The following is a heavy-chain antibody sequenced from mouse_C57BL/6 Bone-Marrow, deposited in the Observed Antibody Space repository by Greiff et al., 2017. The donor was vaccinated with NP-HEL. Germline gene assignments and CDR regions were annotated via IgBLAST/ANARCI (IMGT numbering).Heavy chain of an antibody. CDR1: GYSITSGYY. Sequence: EVKLLESGPGLVKPSQSLSLTCSVTGYSITSGYYWNWIRQFPGNKLEWMGYISYDGSNNYNPSLKNRISLTRDTSKNQFFMKLNSVTTEDTATYYCARDLYYGSSPYWYFDVWGTGTTVTVSS. CDR2: ISYDGSN. CDR3: ARDLYYGSSPYWYFDV. D-gene: IGHD1-1*01. J-gene: IGHJ1*03. V-gene: IGHV3-6*01.